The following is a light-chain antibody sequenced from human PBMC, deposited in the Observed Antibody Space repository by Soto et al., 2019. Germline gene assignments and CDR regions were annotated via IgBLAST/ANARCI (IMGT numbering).Light chain of an antibody. Sequence: EIVMTQSPATLSVSPGERATVSCRASQSVGNNLAWYQQRPGQAPRLLIHGASARPSGVPARFSFSGSGTDFTLTISSLQSEDFAVYYCQQYADSPISFGPGTTVD. CDR3: QQYADSPIS. CDR2: GAS. CDR1: QSVGNN. J-gene: IGKJ3*01. V-gene: IGKV3-15*01.